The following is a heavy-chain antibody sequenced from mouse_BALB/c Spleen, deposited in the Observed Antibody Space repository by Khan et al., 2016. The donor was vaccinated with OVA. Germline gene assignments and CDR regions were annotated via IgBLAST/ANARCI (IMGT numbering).Heavy chain of an antibody. Sequence: EVQLVESGPGLVKPSPSLSLTCTVTGYSFTSDYAWNWIRQFPGNKLEWMGYLSSTGGTSFNPSLKSRVSITRDTSKNPSFLQLKSVTAEDTATYYCARCHYYGYGYGLDCWGRGTLVTVSA. CDR2: LSSTGGT. J-gene: IGHJ4*01. CDR3: ARCHYYGYGYGLDC. V-gene: IGHV3-2*02. CDR1: GYSFTSDYA. D-gene: IGHD2-2*01.